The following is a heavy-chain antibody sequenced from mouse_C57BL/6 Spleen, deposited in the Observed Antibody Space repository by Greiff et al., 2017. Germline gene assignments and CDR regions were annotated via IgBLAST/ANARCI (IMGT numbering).Heavy chain of an antibody. CDR3: VRQATRAMDY. Sequence: EVMLVESGGGLVQPKGSLKLSCAASGFSFNTYAMNWVRQAPGKGLEWVARIRSKSNNYATYYADSVKDRFTISRDDSESMLYLQMNNLKTEDTAMYYCVRQATRAMDYWGQGTSVTVSS. CDR2: IRSKSNNYAT. CDR1: GFSFNTYA. D-gene: IGHD6-1*01. J-gene: IGHJ4*01. V-gene: IGHV10-1*01.